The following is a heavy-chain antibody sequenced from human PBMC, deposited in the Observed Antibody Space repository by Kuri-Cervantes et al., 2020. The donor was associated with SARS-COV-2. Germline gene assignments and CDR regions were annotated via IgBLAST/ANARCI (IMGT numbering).Heavy chain of an antibody. Sequence: GSLRLSCTVSGGSVSSGSYYWSWIRQPPGKGLEWIGYIYYSGSTNYNPSLKSRVTISVDTSKNQFSLKLSSVTAADTAVYYCARLGEDTAYADKSQFDYWGQGTLVTVSS. V-gene: IGHV4-61*01. CDR2: IYYSGST. D-gene: IGHD5-18*01. CDR1: GGSVSSGSYY. J-gene: IGHJ4*02. CDR3: ARLGEDTAYADKSQFDY.